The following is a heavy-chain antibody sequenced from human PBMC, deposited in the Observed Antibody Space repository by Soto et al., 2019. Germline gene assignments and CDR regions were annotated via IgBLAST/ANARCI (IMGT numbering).Heavy chain of an antibody. CDR3: AAVDYSQTFDY. CDR1: DGSMNSGDYY. V-gene: IGHV4-30-4*01. CDR2: IYYSRST. Sequence: SETLSLTCTVSDGSMNSGDYYWSWIRQPPGKGLEWIGYIYYSRSTYYNPSLKSRVTISVDTSKNQFSLKLSSVTAADTAVYYCAAVDYSQTFDYWGQGTLVTVSS. D-gene: IGHD4-4*01. J-gene: IGHJ4*02.